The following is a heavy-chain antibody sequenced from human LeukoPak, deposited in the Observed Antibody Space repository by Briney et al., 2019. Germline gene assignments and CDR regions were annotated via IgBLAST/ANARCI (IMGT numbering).Heavy chain of an antibody. Sequence: PGGSLRLSCAASGFIFSTYEMSWVRQAPGKGLEWVSYISSSGGTKYYADSVKGRFSISRDNAKNSLYLQMNSLRAEDTALYYCARETAAFDYWGQGTLVTVSS. CDR3: ARETAAFDY. D-gene: IGHD6-25*01. CDR2: ISSSGGTK. J-gene: IGHJ4*02. V-gene: IGHV3-48*03. CDR1: GFIFSTYE.